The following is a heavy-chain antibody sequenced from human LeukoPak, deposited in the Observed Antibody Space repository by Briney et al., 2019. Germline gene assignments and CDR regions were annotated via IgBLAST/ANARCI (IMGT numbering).Heavy chain of an antibody. CDR3: ASPPYYYYYMDV. V-gene: IGHV3-48*03. CDR2: ISSSGSTI. Sequence: PGGSLRLSCAASGFTFSSYEMNGVRQAPGKGLEWVSYISSSGSTIYYADSVKGRFTISRDNAKNSLYLQMNSLRAEDTAVYYCASPPYYYYYMDVWGKGTTVTVSS. CDR1: GFTFSSYE. J-gene: IGHJ6*03.